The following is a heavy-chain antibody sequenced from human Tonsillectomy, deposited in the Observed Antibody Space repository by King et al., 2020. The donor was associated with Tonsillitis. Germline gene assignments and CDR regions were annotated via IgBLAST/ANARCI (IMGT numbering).Heavy chain of an antibody. J-gene: IGHJ4*02. CDR3: ARSDDILAGYYWAGFDY. D-gene: IGHD3-9*01. CDR1: GGSVSSVSYY. Sequence: VQLQESGPGLVKPSETLSLTCTVSGGSVSSVSYYWSWIRQPPGKGLEWIGYIYYSGSTNYNPSLQSRVTISDDTSKNQLSLKLSSVTAADTAVYYCARSDDILAGYYWAGFDYWGQGALVIVSS. V-gene: IGHV4-61*01. CDR2: IYYSGST.